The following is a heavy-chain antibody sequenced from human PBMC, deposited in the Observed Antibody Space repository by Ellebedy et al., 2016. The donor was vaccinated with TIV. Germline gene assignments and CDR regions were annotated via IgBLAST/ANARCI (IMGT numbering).Heavy chain of an antibody. V-gene: IGHV1-69*13. J-gene: IGHJ6*03. CDR2: TIPIFGTA. D-gene: IGHD4-11*01. CDR3: AGALTTVTRFYYYYYYMEV. CDR1: GGIFSSYA. Sequence: SVKVSXXASGGIFSSYAISWVRQDPGQGLEWMGGTIPIFGTANYAQKFQGRVTITADESTSTAYMKLSSLISDDTAAYYSAGALTTVTRFYYYYYYMEVWGKGTTVTVSS.